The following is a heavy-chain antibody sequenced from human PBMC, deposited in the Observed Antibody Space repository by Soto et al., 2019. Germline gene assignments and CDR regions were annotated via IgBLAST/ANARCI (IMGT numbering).Heavy chain of an antibody. Sequence: GASVKVSCKASGGTFSSYAISCVRQAPGQGLEWMGGIIPIFGTANYAQKFQGRVTITADKSTSTAYMELSSLRSEDTAVYYCARGKYYDSSASDYFDYWGQGTLVTVSS. CDR2: IIPIFGTA. D-gene: IGHD3-22*01. CDR1: GGTFSSYA. CDR3: ARGKYYDSSASDYFDY. J-gene: IGHJ4*02. V-gene: IGHV1-69*06.